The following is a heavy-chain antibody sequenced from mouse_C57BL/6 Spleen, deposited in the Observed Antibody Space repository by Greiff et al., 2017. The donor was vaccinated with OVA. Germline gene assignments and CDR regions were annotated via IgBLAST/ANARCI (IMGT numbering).Heavy chain of an antibody. Sequence: EVQLQQSGAELVRPGASVKLSCTASGFNIKDDYMHWVKQRPEQGLEWIGWIDPENGDTEYASKFQGKATITADTSSNTAYLQLSSLTSEDAAVYYCTTHITTVPAWFADWGQGTLVTVSA. D-gene: IGHD1-1*01. CDR2: IDPENGDT. CDR3: TTHITTVPAWFAD. V-gene: IGHV14-4*01. CDR1: GFNIKDDY. J-gene: IGHJ3*01.